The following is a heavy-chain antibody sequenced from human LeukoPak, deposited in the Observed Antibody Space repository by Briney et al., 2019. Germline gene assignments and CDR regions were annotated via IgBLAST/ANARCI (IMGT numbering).Heavy chain of an antibody. D-gene: IGHD5-24*01. CDR3: AREMAGHEGDYYFDY. J-gene: IGHJ4*02. CDR1: GGSISSGGYY. CDR2: IYYSGST. Sequence: SQTLSLTCTVSGGSISSGGYYWSWIRQHPGKGLEWIGYIYYSGSTYYNPSLKSRITMSTDTSKNQFSLKLSSVTAADTAVYYCAREMAGHEGDYYFDYWGQGTLVTVSS. V-gene: IGHV4-31*03.